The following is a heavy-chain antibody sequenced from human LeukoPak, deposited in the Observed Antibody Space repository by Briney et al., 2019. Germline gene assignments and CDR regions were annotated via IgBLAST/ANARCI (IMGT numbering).Heavy chain of an antibody. CDR1: GGTFSSYA. D-gene: IGHD2-2*01. J-gene: IGHJ3*02. Sequence: GASVKVSCKASGGTFSSYAISWVRQAPGQGLEWMGGIIPIFGTANYAQKFQGRVTITTDESTSTAYMELSSLRSEDTAVYYCALVPAANIKPAHGAFDIWGQGTMVTVSS. CDR3: ALVPAANIKPAHGAFDI. V-gene: IGHV1-69*05. CDR2: IIPIFGTA.